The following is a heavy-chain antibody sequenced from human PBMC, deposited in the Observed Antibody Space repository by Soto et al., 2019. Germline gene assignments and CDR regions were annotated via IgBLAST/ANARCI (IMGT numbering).Heavy chain of an antibody. Sequence: GSLRLSCAASGFTFSNYAMSWVRQAPGKGLEWVSTISSSGDNTYYADSVKGRLTISRDNSKNTLYLQMYSLRADDTAIYYCAKVPNWGYSYYFDYWGQGTLVTLSS. CDR1: GFTFSNYA. J-gene: IGHJ4*02. V-gene: IGHV3-23*01. CDR2: ISSSGDNT. CDR3: AKVPNWGYSYYFDY. D-gene: IGHD7-27*01.